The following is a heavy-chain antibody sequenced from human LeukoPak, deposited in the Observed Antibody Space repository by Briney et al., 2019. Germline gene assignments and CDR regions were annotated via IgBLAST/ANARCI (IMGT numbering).Heavy chain of an antibody. CDR1: GYTFTGYY. J-gene: IGHJ3*02. Sequence: SVKVSCKASGYTFTGYYMHWVRQAPGQGLEWMGEIIPIFSTTNYAQKFQGRVTITADKSTSTAYMELSSLRSEDTAMYYCARRYCTNGVCYHDRGAFDIWGQGTMVTVSS. V-gene: IGHV1-69*06. CDR2: IIPIFSTT. CDR3: ARRYCTNGVCYHDRGAFDI. D-gene: IGHD2-8*01.